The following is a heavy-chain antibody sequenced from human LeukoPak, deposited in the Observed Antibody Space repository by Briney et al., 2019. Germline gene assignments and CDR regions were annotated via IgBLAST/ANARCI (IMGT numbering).Heavy chain of an antibody. CDR3: ASLKPVQDPNMDV. J-gene: IGHJ6*03. CDR2: ISSSSSYI. V-gene: IGHV3-21*01. Sequence: PGGSLRLSCAASGFTFSSYSMNWVRQAPGKGLEWVSSISSSSSYIYYADSVKGRFTISRDNAKNSLYLQMNSLRAEDTAVYYCASLKPVQDPNMDVWGKGTTVTVSS. CDR1: GFTFSSYS.